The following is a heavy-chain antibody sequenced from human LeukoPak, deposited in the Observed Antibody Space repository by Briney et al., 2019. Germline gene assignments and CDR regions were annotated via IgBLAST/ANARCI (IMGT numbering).Heavy chain of an antibody. V-gene: IGHV3-7*02. J-gene: IGHJ4*02. CDR1: GFTFSSYW. CDR2: IKRDGSEK. CDR3: ARAQYYLDS. Sequence: AGGSLRLSCAASGFTFSSYWMSWVRQAPGKGLEWVANIKRDGSEKYYVDSVKGRFSISRDNAKNSVYLQMNSLRADDTAVYYCARAQYYLDSWGQGILVTVSS.